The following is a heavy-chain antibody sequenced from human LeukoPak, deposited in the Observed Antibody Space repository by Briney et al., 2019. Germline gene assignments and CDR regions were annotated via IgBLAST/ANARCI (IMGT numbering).Heavy chain of an antibody. J-gene: IGHJ6*02. D-gene: IGHD6-13*01. CDR2: IYYSGST. Sequence: SETLSLTCTVSGGSISSYYWSWIRQPPGKGLEWIGYIYYSGSTNYNPSLKSRVTISVDTSKNQFSLKLSSVTAADTAVYYCARVAISPGGSWYGEYYYYYGMDVWGQGTTVTVSS. CDR3: ARVAISPGGSWYGEYYYYYGMDV. V-gene: IGHV4-59*01. CDR1: GGSISSYY.